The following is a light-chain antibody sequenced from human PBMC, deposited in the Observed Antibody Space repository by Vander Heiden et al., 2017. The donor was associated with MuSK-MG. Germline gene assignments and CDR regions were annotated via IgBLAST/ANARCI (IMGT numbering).Light chain of an antibody. CDR2: DAS. J-gene: IGKJ5*01. Sequence: DIQMTQSPSSLSASVGDRVTITCQASQDISNYLNWYQQKPGKAPKLLIYDASNLETGVPSRFSGSGSGTDFTFTISSLQPEDIATYYCQQYDNLPRTFGQGTRLVIK. V-gene: IGKV1-33*01. CDR1: QDISNY. CDR3: QQYDNLPRT.